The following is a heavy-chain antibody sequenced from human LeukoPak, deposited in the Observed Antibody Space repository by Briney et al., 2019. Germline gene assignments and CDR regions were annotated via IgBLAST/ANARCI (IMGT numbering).Heavy chain of an antibody. V-gene: IGHV1-69*13. CDR3: ARDSVCCTNGVCYTDYFDY. D-gene: IGHD2-8*01. CDR2: IIPIFGTA. CDR1: GGTFSSYA. J-gene: IGHJ4*02. Sequence: ASVKVSCKASGGTFSSYAISWVRQAPGQGLEWMGGIIPIFGTANYAQKFQGRVTITADESTSTAYMELSSLRSEDTAVYYCARDSVCCTNGVCYTDYFDYWGQGTLVTVSS.